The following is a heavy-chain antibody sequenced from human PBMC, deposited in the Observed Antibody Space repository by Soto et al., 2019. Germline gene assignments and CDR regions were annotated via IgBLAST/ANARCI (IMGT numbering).Heavy chain of an antibody. D-gene: IGHD3-9*01. CDR2: IYHSGST. J-gene: IGHJ4*02. CDR3: VGHYDILNEGYFDY. Sequence: PSETLSLTCAVSGCSISSGGYFWSWIRQPPGKGLEWIGYIYHSGSTYYNPSLKSRVTISVDTSKNQFSLKLSSVTAADTAVYYCVGHYDILNEGYFDYWGQGTLVTVSS. CDR1: GCSISSGGYF. V-gene: IGHV4-30-2*02.